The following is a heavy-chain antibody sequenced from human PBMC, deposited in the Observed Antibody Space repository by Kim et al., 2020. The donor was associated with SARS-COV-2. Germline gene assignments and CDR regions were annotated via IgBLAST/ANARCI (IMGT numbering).Heavy chain of an antibody. D-gene: IGHD3-22*01. V-gene: IGHV4-4*02. Sequence: SETLSLTCAVSGGSISSSNWWSWVRQPPGKGLEWIGEIYHSGSTNYNPSLKSRVTISVDKSKNQFSLKLSSVTAADTAVYYCARVRDSSGYYYYYGMDVWGQGTTVTVSS. CDR2: IYHSGST. J-gene: IGHJ6*02. CDR3: ARVRDSSGYYYYYGMDV. CDR1: GGSISSSNW.